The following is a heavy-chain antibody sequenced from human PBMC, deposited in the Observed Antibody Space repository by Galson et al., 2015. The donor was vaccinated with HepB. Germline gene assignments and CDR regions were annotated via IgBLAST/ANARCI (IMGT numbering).Heavy chain of an antibody. Sequence: SVKVSCKASGYTFTRSGISWVQQAPGQGLEWMGWIRAYNGNTNYAQKLQCRVTMTTDTSTSTAYMELRRLRSDDKAVYYCAREWFSYYMDVWGKGTTVTVSS. CDR3: AREWFSYYMDV. CDR1: GYTFTRSG. J-gene: IGHJ6*03. V-gene: IGHV1-18*01. CDR2: IRAYNGNT. D-gene: IGHD3-22*01.